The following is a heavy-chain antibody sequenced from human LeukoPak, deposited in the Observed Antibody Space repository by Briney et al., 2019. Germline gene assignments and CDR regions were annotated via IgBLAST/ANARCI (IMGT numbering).Heavy chain of an antibody. Sequence: GGSLRLSCAASGFTFSSYEMNLVRQAPGKGLEWVSYISSSGSTIYYADSVKGRFTISRDNAKNSLYLQMNSLRAEDTAVYYCARDSSGWPFDYWGQGTLVTVSS. J-gene: IGHJ4*02. D-gene: IGHD6-19*01. V-gene: IGHV3-48*03. CDR3: ARDSSGWPFDY. CDR1: GFTFSSYE. CDR2: ISSSGSTI.